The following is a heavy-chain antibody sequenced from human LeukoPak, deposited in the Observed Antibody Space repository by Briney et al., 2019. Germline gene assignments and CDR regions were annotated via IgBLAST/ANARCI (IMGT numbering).Heavy chain of an antibody. J-gene: IGHJ4*02. V-gene: IGHV3-64D*06. D-gene: IGHD3-9*01. Sequence: QPGRSLRLSCSASGFTFSRYALHWVRQAPGKGLEYVSGIISNGGSTNYADSVKGRFTISRDNSKNTLYLQMSSLRPEDTAVYYCVKENGRYPEPYYFDYWGQGILVTVSS. CDR3: VKENGRYPEPYYFDY. CDR2: IISNGGST. CDR1: GFTFSRYA.